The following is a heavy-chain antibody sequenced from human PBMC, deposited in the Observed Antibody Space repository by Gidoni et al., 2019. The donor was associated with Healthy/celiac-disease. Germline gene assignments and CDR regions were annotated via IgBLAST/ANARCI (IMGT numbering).Heavy chain of an antibody. Sequence: QVQLVESGGGVVQPGRSLRLSCAASGFTLRSYGMHWVRQAPGKGLEWVAVIWYDGSNKYYADSVKGRFTISRDNSKNTLYLQMNSLRAEDTAVYYCARDFGGEWLFHPDYWGQGTLVTVSS. V-gene: IGHV3-33*01. J-gene: IGHJ4*02. CDR3: ARDFGGEWLFHPDY. CDR2: IWYDGSNK. D-gene: IGHD3-3*01. CDR1: GFTLRSYG.